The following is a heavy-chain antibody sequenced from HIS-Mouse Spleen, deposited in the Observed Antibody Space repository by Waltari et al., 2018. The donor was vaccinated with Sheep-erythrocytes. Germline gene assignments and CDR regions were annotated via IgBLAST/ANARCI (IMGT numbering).Heavy chain of an antibody. CDR2: ISRSSSYI. Sequence: EVQLVESGGGLVKPGGSLRLSCAASGFTFSSYSMNWVRQAPGKGLEWVSSISRSSSYIYYADSVKGRFTISRDNAKNSLYLQMNSLRAEDTAVYYCARDTGTDAFDIWCQGTMVTVSS. CDR3: ARDTGTDAFDI. D-gene: IGHD1-1*01. J-gene: IGHJ3*02. CDR1: GFTFSSYS. V-gene: IGHV3-21*01.